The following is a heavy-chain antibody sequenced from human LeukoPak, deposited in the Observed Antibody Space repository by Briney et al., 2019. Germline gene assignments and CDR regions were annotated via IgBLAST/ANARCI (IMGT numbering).Heavy chain of an antibody. CDR2: IYPGDSDA. V-gene: IGHV5-51*01. J-gene: IGHJ4*02. CDR1: GYTFSNYW. Sequence: GESLKISCSASGYTFSNYWLAWVRLMPGRGLEWMGIIYPGDSDATYSPSFQGQVTFSADKSINTAYLHWSSLKASDTAIYYCARRTPGYTTGWQYFDSWGQGTLVTVSS. CDR3: ARRTPGYTTGWQYFDS. D-gene: IGHD6-19*01.